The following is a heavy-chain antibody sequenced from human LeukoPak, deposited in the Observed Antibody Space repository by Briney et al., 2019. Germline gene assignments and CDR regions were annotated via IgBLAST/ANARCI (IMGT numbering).Heavy chain of an antibody. CDR1: GYTFTSYY. CDR2: VNPDSGGT. J-gene: IGHJ4*02. CDR3: ARVDDRGHYYDSSGPRKLFDY. D-gene: IGHD3-22*01. Sequence: ASVKVSRKASGYTFTSYYMHWVRQAPGQGLEWMGWVNPDSGGTKYAQKFQGRVTMTRDTSIRTAYMQLSRLSSDDTAVYYCARVDDRGHYYDSSGPRKLFDYWGQGTLVTVSS. V-gene: IGHV1-2*02.